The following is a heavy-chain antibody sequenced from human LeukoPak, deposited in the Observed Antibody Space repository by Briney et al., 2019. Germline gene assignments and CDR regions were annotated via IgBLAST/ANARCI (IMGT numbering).Heavy chain of an antibody. CDR1: GGSISSYY. V-gene: IGHV4-59*08. CDR2: IYYSGST. CDR3: GRHNKVVRAHFDY. Sequence: SETLSLTCTVSGGSISSYYWSWIREPPGRGREGIGYIYYSGSTNYNPSLKSRVTISVDTSKNQFSLKLSSVTAADTAVYYCGRHNKVVRAHFDYWGQGTLVTVSS. J-gene: IGHJ4*02. D-gene: IGHD3-10*01.